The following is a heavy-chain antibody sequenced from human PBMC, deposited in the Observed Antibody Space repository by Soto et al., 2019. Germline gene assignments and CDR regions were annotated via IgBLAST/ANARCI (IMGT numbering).Heavy chain of an antibody. CDR1: GYHFTHYW. CDR3: ARPIGALSTTDFTY. V-gene: IGHV5-51*01. Sequence: PGESLKISCKGSGYHFTHYWIGWVRQMPGKGLEWMGFIYPSDSDTRYSPSFQGQVTISADKSISTAYLQWSSLKASDTAMYHCARPIGALSTTDFTYWGQGTLVTVS. J-gene: IGHJ4*02. CDR2: IYPSDSDT. D-gene: IGHD3-22*01.